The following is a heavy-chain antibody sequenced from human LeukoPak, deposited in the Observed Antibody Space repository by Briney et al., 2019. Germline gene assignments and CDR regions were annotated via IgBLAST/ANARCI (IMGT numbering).Heavy chain of an antibody. CDR3: AREFFGADYFDF. D-gene: IGHD3-3*01. CDR2: IKQDGSEK. V-gene: IGHV3-7*05. CDR1: GFTFSRDW. J-gene: IGHJ4*02. Sequence: GGSLRLSCAASGFTFSRDWMNWVRQAPGKGLEWVSNIKQDGSEKYYVGSVKGRFTISRDNARNSLYLQMNSLRAEDTAVYYCAREFFGADYFDFWGQGDLVTVSS.